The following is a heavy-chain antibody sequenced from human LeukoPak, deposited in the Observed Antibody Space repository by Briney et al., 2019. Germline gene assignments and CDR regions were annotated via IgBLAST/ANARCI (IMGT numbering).Heavy chain of an antibody. CDR3: ARDGIALRAFDI. V-gene: IGHV4-4*07. CDR1: GGSISSYY. J-gene: IGHJ3*02. Sequence: SETLSLTCTVSGGSISSYYWSWIRQPAGKGLEWIGRIYTSGSTNYNPSLKSRVTMSVDTSRNQFSLKLSSVTAADTAVYYCARDGIALRAFDIWGQGTMVTVSS. CDR2: IYTSGST. D-gene: IGHD1-1*01.